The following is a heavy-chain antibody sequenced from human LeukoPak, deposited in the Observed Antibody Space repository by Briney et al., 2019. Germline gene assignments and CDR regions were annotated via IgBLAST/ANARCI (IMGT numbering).Heavy chain of an antibody. V-gene: IGHV4-34*01. CDR3: ARGQGTVTTH. CDR1: GGSFSGYY. D-gene: IGHD4-17*01. CDR2: INHSGSA. Sequence: SETLSLTCAVSGGSFSGYYWTWIRQPPGKGLEWIGEINHSGSANYNPSLKSRATISLDTSKNQFSLKLSSVTAADTAVYYCARGQGTVTTHWGQGTLVTVSS. J-gene: IGHJ4*02.